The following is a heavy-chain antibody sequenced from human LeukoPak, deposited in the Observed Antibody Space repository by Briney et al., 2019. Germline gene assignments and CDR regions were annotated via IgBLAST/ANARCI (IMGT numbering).Heavy chain of an antibody. CDR3: ARIAASVYYYYMDV. D-gene: IGHD2-15*01. J-gene: IGHJ6*03. CDR2: ISAYNGNT. Sequence: ASVKVSCKASGYTFTSYGISWVRQAPGQGLEWMGWISAYNGNTNYAQKLQGRVTMTTDTSTSTAYMELRSLRSDDMAVYYCARIAASVYYYYMDVWGKGTTVTVSS. CDR1: GYTFTSYG. V-gene: IGHV1-18*03.